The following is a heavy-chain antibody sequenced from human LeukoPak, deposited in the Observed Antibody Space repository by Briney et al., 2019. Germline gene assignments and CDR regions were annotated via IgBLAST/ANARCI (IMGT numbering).Heavy chain of an antibody. D-gene: IGHD4-17*01. Sequence: ASVKVSFKASAYTFTDSYMHWVRQAPGQGLEWMGWINPNSGGTNYAQKFQGRVTMTRDTSISTAYMELRRLTSDDTAVYYCARYYGALWYFDLWGRGTLVTVSS. J-gene: IGHJ2*01. CDR1: AYTFTDSY. CDR2: INPNSGGT. V-gene: IGHV1-2*02. CDR3: ARYYGALWYFDL.